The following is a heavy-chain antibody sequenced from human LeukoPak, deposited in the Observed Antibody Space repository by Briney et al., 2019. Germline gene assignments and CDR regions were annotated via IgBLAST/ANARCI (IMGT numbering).Heavy chain of an antibody. Sequence: SETLSLTCTVSGGSINSYYWSWIRQPPGKGLEWTGYFYYSGSTNYNPSLKSRVTISVDTSKNQFSLELSSVTAADTAVYYCARELKVGNTGYYFDYWGQGALVTVSS. CDR1: GGSINSYY. V-gene: IGHV4-59*01. CDR2: FYYSGST. J-gene: IGHJ4*02. CDR3: ARELKVGNTGYYFDY. D-gene: IGHD2/OR15-2a*01.